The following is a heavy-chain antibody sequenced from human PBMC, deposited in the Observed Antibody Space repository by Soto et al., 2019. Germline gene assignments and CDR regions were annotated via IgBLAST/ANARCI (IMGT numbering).Heavy chain of an antibody. Sequence: QVQLVESGGGVVQPGGSLRLSCAATGFAFSSYSMHWVRQTPGGALDWVAVVSFDGNTKYYADSVRGRFTISRDNSMNTLFLQMNSLRPEDTAVYYCATDLELYGYFDYWGQGTLVSVSS. CDR3: ATDLELYGYFDY. CDR2: VSFDGNTK. CDR1: GFAFSSYS. D-gene: IGHD5-18*01. V-gene: IGHV3-30-3*01. J-gene: IGHJ4*02.